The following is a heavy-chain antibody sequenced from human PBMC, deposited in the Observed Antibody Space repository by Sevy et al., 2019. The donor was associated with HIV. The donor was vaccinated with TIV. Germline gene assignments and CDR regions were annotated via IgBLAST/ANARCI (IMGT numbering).Heavy chain of an antibody. CDR3: ASIMVQGENY. J-gene: IGHJ4*02. D-gene: IGHD3-10*01. V-gene: IGHV3-21*01. CDR2: ISSTGNYV. Sequence: GGSLRLSCAASGFTFNSYTMNWVRQSPGKGLEWVSSISSTGNYVYYADSLKGRFTISRDNANNSLFLQMNSLRAEDTAVYYCASIMVQGENYWGQGTLVTVSS. CDR1: GFTFNSYT.